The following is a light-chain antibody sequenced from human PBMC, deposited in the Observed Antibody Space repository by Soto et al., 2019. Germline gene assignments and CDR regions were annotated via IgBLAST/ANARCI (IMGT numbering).Light chain of an antibody. CDR2: SND. V-gene: IGLV1-44*01. CDR1: SSNIGSNA. Sequence: QSVVTQPPSASGTPGQRVIISCSGSSSNIGSNAVNWYQQLPGTAPKLLIYSNDQRPSGVPDRFSGSTSGTSASLAISGLQSEDEADYYCAAWDDSLNGVVFGGGTKVTVL. CDR3: AAWDDSLNGVV. J-gene: IGLJ2*01.